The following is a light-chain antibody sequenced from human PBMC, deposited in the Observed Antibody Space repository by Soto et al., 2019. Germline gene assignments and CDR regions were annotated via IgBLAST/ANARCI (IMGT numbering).Light chain of an antibody. CDR2: DDT. CDR1: VGL. CDR3: CLHVGGRTYV. J-gene: IGLJ1*01. Sequence: QSVLTQPASVSGSPGQSITISCTGTVGLVSWYQQHPGKVPKLIIYDDTKRPSGVSSRFSCSKSGNTASLTISGLQTEDEADYYCCLHVGGRTYVFGTGTKVTVL. V-gene: IGLV2-23*01.